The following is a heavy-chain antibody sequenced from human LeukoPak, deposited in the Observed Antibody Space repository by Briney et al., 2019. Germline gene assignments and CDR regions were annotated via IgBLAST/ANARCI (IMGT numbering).Heavy chain of an antibody. J-gene: IGHJ4*02. CDR3: ARAQSLTAPAGTFANS. CDR1: GYTFTGYF. Sequence: ASVKVSCKASGYTFTGYFLHWVRRAPGQGFEWMGWINPNSGGTYYTQRFQGRVTMTRDTSISTAYMELSSLGPDDTAVYYCARAQSLTAPAGTFANSWGQGTLVTVSS. V-gene: IGHV1-2*02. D-gene: IGHD6-13*01. CDR2: INPNSGGT.